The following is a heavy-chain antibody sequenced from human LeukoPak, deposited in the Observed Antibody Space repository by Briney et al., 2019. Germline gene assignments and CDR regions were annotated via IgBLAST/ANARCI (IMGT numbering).Heavy chain of an antibody. J-gene: IGHJ4*02. CDR3: ARPNCDFWSGRGSFDY. CDR1: GFTSSSYW. Sequence: GGSLRLSCAASGFTSSSYWMSWVRQAPGKGLEWVANIKQDGSEKYYVDSVKGRFTISRDNAKNSLYLQMNSLRAEDTAVYYCARPNCDFWSGRGSFDYWGQGTLVTVSS. D-gene: IGHD3-3*01. CDR2: IKQDGSEK. V-gene: IGHV3-7*01.